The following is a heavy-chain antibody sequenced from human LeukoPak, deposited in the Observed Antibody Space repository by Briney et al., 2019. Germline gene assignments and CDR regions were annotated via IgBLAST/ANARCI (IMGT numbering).Heavy chain of an antibody. J-gene: IGHJ1*01. CDR2: LSGSGGAT. Sequence: GGSLRLSCAASGFTFSSYAMSWVRQAPGRGLEWVSGLSGSGGATDYAVSVKGRFTISRDNSKNTLHLQMDSLRAEDTAVYYCAKVIAEASGYFQHWGQGTLVTVSS. V-gene: IGHV3-23*01. CDR3: AKVIAEASGYFQH. CDR1: GFTFSSYA. D-gene: IGHD6-19*01.